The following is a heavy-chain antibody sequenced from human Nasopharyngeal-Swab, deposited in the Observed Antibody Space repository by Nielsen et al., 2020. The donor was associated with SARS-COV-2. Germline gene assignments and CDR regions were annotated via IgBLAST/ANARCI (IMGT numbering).Heavy chain of an antibody. Sequence: GESLKISCAASGFTFSSYGMHGVRQAPGKGLEWVAVISYDGSNKYYADSVKGRFTISRDNSKNTLYLQMNSLRAEDTAVYYCAKAKYVGRIAAAGGAFDIWGQGTMVTVSS. CDR2: ISYDGSNK. CDR1: GFTFSSYG. J-gene: IGHJ3*02. D-gene: IGHD6-13*01. CDR3: AKAKYVGRIAAAGGAFDI. V-gene: IGHV3-30*18.